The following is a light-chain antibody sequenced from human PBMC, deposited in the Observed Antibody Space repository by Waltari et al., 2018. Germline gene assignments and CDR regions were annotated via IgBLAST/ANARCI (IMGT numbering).Light chain of an antibody. Sequence: DIQMTQSPSYLSASVGDRVTITCRASQSISSYLNWYQQKPGKAPKLLIYAASSLQSGVPSRFSGSGSGTDFTLTISSLQPEDFATYYCQQSYSTPPWTFGQGTKVGIK. CDR1: QSISSY. J-gene: IGKJ1*01. CDR3: QQSYSTPPWT. V-gene: IGKV1-39*01. CDR2: AAS.